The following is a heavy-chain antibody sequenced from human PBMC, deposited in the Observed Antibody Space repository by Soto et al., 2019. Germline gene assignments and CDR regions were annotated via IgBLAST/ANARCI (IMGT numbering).Heavy chain of an antibody. D-gene: IGHD3-3*01. CDR3: VGASDFWSGYYTNYYGMDV. V-gene: IGHV4-34*01. CDR2: INHSGST. J-gene: IGHJ6*02. Sequence: PSETLSLTCAVYGGSFSGYYWSWIRQPPGKGLEWNGEINHSGSTNYNPSLKSRVTISVDTSKNQFSLKLSSVTAADTAVYYCVGASDFWSGYYTNYYGMDVWGQGTTVTVSS. CDR1: GGSFSGYY.